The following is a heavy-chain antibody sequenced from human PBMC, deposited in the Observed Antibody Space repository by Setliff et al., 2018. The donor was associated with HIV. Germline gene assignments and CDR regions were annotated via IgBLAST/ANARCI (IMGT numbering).Heavy chain of an antibody. D-gene: IGHD4-4*01. CDR2: ISYGGIT. Sequence: SETLSLTCTVSGGSISSGGYYWNWIRQPPGKGLEWIGAISYGGITYYNPSLTSRVTISVDTSKNQFSLKVTSVTAADTAVYYCARAYDYSNYFHYYMDVWGKGTTVTVSS. J-gene: IGHJ6*03. CDR3: ARAYDYSNYFHYYMDV. CDR1: GGSISSGGYY. V-gene: IGHV4-39*07.